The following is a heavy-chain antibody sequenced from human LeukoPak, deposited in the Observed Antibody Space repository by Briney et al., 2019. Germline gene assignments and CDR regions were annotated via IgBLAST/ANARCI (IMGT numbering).Heavy chain of an antibody. J-gene: IGHJ3*02. CDR1: GFTFSSYI. V-gene: IGHV3-21*01. Sequence: GGSLRLSCAASGFTFSSYIMNWVRQAPGKGLEWVSSISSSSSYIYYADSVKGRFTVSRDEAKNSMYLQMNSLRDEDTAVYYCARDAGSSWYWGALDIWGQGTVVTVSS. D-gene: IGHD6-13*01. CDR3: ARDAGSSWYWGALDI. CDR2: ISSSSSYI.